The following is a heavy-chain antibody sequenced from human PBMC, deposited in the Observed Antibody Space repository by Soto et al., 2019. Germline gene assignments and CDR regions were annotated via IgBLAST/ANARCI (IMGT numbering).Heavy chain of an antibody. V-gene: IGHV3-30-3*01. J-gene: IGHJ3*02. CDR1: GFTFSDYA. D-gene: IGHD3-22*01. Sequence: PVGSLRLSCAASGFTFSDYAMHWVRQAPGKGLEWVAVISYHGVDQYYADSVKGRFTISRDNAKNSLYLQMNSLRAEDTAVYYCARGDYYDSSGPFSDAFDIWGQGTMVTVSS. CDR2: ISYHGVDQ. CDR3: ARGDYYDSSGPFSDAFDI.